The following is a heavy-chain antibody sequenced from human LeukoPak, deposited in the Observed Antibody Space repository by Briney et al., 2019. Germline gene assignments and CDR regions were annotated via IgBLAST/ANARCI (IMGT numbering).Heavy chain of an antibody. V-gene: IGHV4-59*12. CDR3: AKSNGYGLIDI. CDR2: IFYSGST. D-gene: IGHD3-22*01. CDR1: GGSISSYY. Sequence: SETLSLTCTVSGGSISSYYWSWIRQPPGKALEWIGNIFYSGSTYYSPSLKSRVTISLDASRNQFSLKLNSVTAADTAVYYCAKSNGYGLIDIWGQGTMVTVSS. J-gene: IGHJ3*02.